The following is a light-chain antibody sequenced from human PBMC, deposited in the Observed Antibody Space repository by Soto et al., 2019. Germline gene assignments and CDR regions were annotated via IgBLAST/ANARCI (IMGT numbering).Light chain of an antibody. Sequence: IVMTQSPATLSVSPGERATLSCRASQSVSSSHLAWYQQKPGQAPRLLISGASSRATGIPDRFTGSGSGTDFTLTVSRLEPEDFAVYYCQQYGSSPRTFGQGTKVDIK. V-gene: IGKV3-20*01. CDR1: QSVSSSH. CDR2: GAS. CDR3: QQYGSSPRT. J-gene: IGKJ1*01.